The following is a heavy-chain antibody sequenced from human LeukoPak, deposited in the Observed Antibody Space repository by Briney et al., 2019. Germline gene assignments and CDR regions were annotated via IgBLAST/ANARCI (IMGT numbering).Heavy chain of an antibody. V-gene: IGHV4-34*01. CDR2: INHSGST. Sequence: SETLSLTCAVYGGSFSGYYWSWIRQPPGKGLEWIGEINHSGSTNYNPSLKSRVTISVGTSKNQFSLKLSSVTAADTAVYYCARGRRIVSDNWFDPWGQGTLVTVSS. D-gene: IGHD2-15*01. J-gene: IGHJ5*02. CDR1: GGSFSGYY. CDR3: ARGRRIVSDNWFDP.